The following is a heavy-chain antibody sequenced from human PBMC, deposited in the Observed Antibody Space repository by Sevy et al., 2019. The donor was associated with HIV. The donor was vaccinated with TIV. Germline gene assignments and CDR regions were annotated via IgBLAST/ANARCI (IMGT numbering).Heavy chain of an antibody. CDR2: ISFDGSNK. CDR1: GITFSTYT. Sequence: GGSLRLSCAVSGITFSTYTMHWIRQSPVKGLEWVAVISFDGSNKYYADSVKGRFTISRDNSRNTLYLQMNSLRAEDTAVYYCLSTVPPYYFDYWGQGTLVTVSS. V-gene: IGHV3-30-3*01. CDR3: LSTVPPYYFDY. D-gene: IGHD3-3*02. J-gene: IGHJ4*02.